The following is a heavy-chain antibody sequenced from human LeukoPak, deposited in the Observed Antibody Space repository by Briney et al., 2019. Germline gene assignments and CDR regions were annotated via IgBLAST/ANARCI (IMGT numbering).Heavy chain of an antibody. CDR2: INHSGST. V-gene: IGHV4-34*01. Sequence: PSETLSLTCAVYGGSFSGYYWSWIRQPPGKGLEWIGEINHSGSTNYNPSLKSPVTISVDTSQNQFSLKMSSVTAADTAAYYSASVEGATTVSTPDYWGQGTLVSVSS. D-gene: IGHD4-17*01. CDR3: ASVEGATTVSTPDY. CDR1: GGSFSGYY. J-gene: IGHJ4*02.